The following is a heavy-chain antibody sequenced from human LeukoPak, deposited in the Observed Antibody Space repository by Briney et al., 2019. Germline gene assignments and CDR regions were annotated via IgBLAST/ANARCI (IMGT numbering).Heavy chain of an antibody. CDR3: AKDSTFGSFQRFDY. J-gene: IGHJ4*02. V-gene: IGHV3-9*01. Sequence: PGGSLRLSCAASGFTFDDYAMHWVRQAPGKGLEWVSGVSWNSGNIGYADSVKGRFTISRDNAKNSLYLQMNSLRAEDTALYYCAKDSTFGSFQRFDYWGQGTLVTVSS. CDR2: VSWNSGNI. CDR1: GFTFDDYA. D-gene: IGHD1-26*01.